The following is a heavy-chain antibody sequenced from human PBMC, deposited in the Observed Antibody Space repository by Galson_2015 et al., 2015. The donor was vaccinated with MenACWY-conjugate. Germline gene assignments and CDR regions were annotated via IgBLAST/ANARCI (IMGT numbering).Heavy chain of an antibody. CDR1: GFTVSDHY. V-gene: IGHV3-72*01. Sequence: SLRLSCAASGFTVSDHYMDWVRQAPGKGLEWVGRTRNKGGGTYTTDYAASVKGRFTMSRDDSKHSLILQMNSLKTEDTAVYYCVRVGPHGLDSFDYWGQGTPVSVSS. CDR2: TRNKGGGTYTT. J-gene: IGHJ4*02. CDR3: VRVGPHGLDSFDY. D-gene: IGHD5-24*01.